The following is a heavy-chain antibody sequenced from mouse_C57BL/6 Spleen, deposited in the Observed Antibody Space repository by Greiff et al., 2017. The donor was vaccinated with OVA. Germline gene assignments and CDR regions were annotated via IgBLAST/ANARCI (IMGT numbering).Heavy chain of an antibody. CDR3: ARKEGITTVVGGAMDY. D-gene: IGHD1-1*01. CDR2: IWSGGST. J-gene: IGHJ4*01. CDR1: GFSLTSYG. Sequence: VKLMESGPGLVQPSQSLSITCTVSGFSLTSYGVHWVRQSPGKGLEWLGVIWSGGSTDYNAAFISRLSISKDNSKSQVFFKMNSLQADDTAIYYCARKEGITTVVGGAMDYWGQGTSVTVSS. V-gene: IGHV2-2*01.